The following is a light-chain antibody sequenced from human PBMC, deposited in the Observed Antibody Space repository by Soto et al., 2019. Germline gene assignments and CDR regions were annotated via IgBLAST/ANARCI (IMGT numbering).Light chain of an antibody. Sequence: QSVLTQPASVSGSPGQSITISCTGTRSDVGGYNYVSWYQQHSGKAPKLMIYDVRNRPSGVSNRFSGSKSGNTASLTISGLQVEDEADYYCNSYTSSSTWVFGGGTKVTVL. CDR3: NSYTSSSTWV. CDR1: RSDVGGYNY. J-gene: IGLJ3*02. V-gene: IGLV2-14*01. CDR2: DVR.